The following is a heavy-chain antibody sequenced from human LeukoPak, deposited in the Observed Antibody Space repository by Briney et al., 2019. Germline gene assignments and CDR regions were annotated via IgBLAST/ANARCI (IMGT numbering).Heavy chain of an antibody. CDR2: ISGSGGST. Sequence: GRSLRLSCAASGFTFSSYAMSWVRQAPGKGLEWVSAISGSGGSTYYADSVKGRFTISRDNSKNTLYLQMNNLRAEDTAVYYCAKGHCSGGSCYLFDYWGQGTLVTVSS. CDR3: AKGHCSGGSCYLFDY. D-gene: IGHD2-15*01. CDR1: GFTFSSYA. V-gene: IGHV3-23*01. J-gene: IGHJ4*02.